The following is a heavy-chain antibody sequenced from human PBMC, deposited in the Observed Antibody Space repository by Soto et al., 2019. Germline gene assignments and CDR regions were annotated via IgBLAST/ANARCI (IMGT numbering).Heavy chain of an antibody. D-gene: IGHD4-17*01. CDR3: ARDRSFASGDYYFDY. CDR2: INAGNGNT. Sequence: ASVKVSCKASGYTFTSYAMHWVRQAPGQRLEWMGWINAGNGNTKYSQRFQGRVNFTGDTSASTAYMELSSLRSEDTAVYYCARDRSFASGDYYFDYWGQGTLVTVSS. J-gene: IGHJ4*02. CDR1: GYTFTSYA. V-gene: IGHV1-3*01.